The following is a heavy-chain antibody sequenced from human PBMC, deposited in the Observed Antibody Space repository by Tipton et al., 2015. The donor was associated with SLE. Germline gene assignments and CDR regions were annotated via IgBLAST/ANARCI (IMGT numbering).Heavy chain of an antibody. CDR3: ARDRTFYYDSSGPNWFDP. D-gene: IGHD3-22*01. CDR1: GYSISRGYY. V-gene: IGHV4-38-2*02. Sequence: TLSLTCTVSGYSISRGYYWGWMRQPPGRGLEWIGNIYHSGSTYYNPSLKSRVTISVDTSKNQFSLKLSSVTAADTAVYYCARDRTFYYDSSGPNWFDPWGQGTLVTVSS. J-gene: IGHJ5*02. CDR2: IYHSGST.